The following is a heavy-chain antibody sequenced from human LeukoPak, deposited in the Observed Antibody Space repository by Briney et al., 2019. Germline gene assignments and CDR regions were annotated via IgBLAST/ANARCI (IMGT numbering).Heavy chain of an antibody. V-gene: IGHV4-30-2*01. CDR3: AREEKGAYDY. CDR2: IYHSGST. CDR1: GGSISSGGYS. D-gene: IGHD4/OR15-4a*01. Sequence: SQTLSLTCAVSGGSISSGGYSWSWIRQPPGKGLEWIGYIYHSGSTYYNPSLKSRVTISVDRSKNQFSLKLSSVTAADTAVYYCAREEKGAYDYWGQGTLVTVSS. J-gene: IGHJ4*02.